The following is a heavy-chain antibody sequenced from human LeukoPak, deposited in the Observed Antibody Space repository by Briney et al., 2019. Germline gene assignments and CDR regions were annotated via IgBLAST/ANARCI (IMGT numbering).Heavy chain of an antibody. J-gene: IGHJ6*03. D-gene: IGHD2-8*01. CDR3: ARHGHCTNGVCYSNYYCYMDV. CDR2: IYPDDSDT. V-gene: IGHV5-51*01. CDR1: GYSSTSYW. Sequence: GESLKISCKGSGYSSTSYWIGWVRQMPGKGLEWMGIIYPDDSDTRYSPSFEGQVIISVDKSISTAYLQWSSLKASDTATYYCARHGHCTNGVCYSNYYCYMDVWGKGTTVTVSS.